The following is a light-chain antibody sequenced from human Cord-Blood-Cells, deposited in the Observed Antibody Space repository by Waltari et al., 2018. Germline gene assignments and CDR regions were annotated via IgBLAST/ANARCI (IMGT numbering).Light chain of an antibody. CDR3: QQRSNWPPFT. Sequence: EIVLTQSPATLSLSPGERATLSCRASQSVSSYLAWYQQKTGQAPRLLIYDASNTATGIPARFSGSGSGTDFTLTISSLEPEDFAVYYCQQRSNWPPFTFGPGTKVDIK. CDR2: DAS. J-gene: IGKJ3*01. CDR1: QSVSSY. V-gene: IGKV3-11*01.